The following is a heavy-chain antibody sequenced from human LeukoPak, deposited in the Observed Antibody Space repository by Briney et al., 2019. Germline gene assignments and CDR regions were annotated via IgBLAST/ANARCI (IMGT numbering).Heavy chain of an antibody. J-gene: IGHJ6*02. CDR2: INHSGST. CDR1: GGSFSGYY. V-gene: IGHV4-34*01. D-gene: IGHD3-22*01. Sequence: SETLSLTCAVYGGSFSGYYWSWIRQPPGKGLEWIGEINHSGSTNHNPSLKSRVTISVDTSKNQFSLKLSSVTAADTAVYYCARVSSIGIVVVIRYYYGMDVWGQGTTVTVSS. CDR3: ARVSSIGIVVVIRYYYGMDV.